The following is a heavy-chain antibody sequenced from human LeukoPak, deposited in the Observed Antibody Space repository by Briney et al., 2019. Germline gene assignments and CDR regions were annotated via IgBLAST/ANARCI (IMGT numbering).Heavy chain of an antibody. D-gene: IGHD3-9*01. Sequence: GGSLRLSCAASGFTFSSYGMSWVRQAPGKGLEWVSAISGSGGSTYYADSVKGRFTISRDNSKNTLYLQMNSLRAEDTAVYYCAKDRRYDILTGYDLGHNAFDIWGQGTMVTVSS. CDR3: AKDRRYDILTGYDLGHNAFDI. V-gene: IGHV3-23*01. J-gene: IGHJ3*02. CDR2: ISGSGGST. CDR1: GFTFSSYG.